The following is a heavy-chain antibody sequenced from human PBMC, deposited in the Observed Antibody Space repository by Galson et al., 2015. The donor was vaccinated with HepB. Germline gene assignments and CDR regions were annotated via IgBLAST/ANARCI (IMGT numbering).Heavy chain of an antibody. D-gene: IGHD3-22*01. CDR2: IYSGGST. J-gene: IGHJ4*02. V-gene: IGHV3-66*01. Sequence: SLRLSCAASGFTVSSNYMSWVRQAPGKGLEWVSVIYSGGSTYYADSVKGRFTISRDNSKNTLYLQMNSLRAEDTAVYYCASSGTYYYDSSGYAYWGQGTLVTVSS. CDR1: GFTVSSNY. CDR3: ASSGTYYYDSSGYAY.